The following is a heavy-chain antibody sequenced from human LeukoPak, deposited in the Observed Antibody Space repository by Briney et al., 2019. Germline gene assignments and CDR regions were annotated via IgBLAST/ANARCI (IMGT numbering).Heavy chain of an antibody. CDR2: IYHSGST. J-gene: IGHJ4*02. CDR3: ARVVRTGPDKRVPGDCCNFDY. D-gene: IGHD2-21*02. Sequence: KPSETLSLTCTVSGYSISSGYYWGWIRQPPGKGLEWIGSIYHSGSTYYNPSLKSRVTISVDTSKNQFSLKLSSVTAADTAVYYCARVVRTGPDKRVPGDCCNFDYWGQGTLVTVSS. CDR1: GYSISSGYY. V-gene: IGHV4-38-2*02.